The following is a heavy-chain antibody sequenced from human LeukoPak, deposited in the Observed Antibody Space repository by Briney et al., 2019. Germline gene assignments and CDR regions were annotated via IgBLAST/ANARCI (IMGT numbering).Heavy chain of an antibody. Sequence: SETLSLTCTVSGGSISSLTYYWGWCRQPPGKGLEWVASVYYSGTTYYSPSLKSRVAISVNRSNNQFSLRLNSVTAADTAVYFCAGYSAGWSSGGGYWGQGPLVTVSS. D-gene: IGHD6-19*01. CDR2: VYYSGTT. CDR3: AGYSAGWSSGGGY. J-gene: IGHJ4*02. V-gene: IGHV4-39*01. CDR1: GGSISSLTYY.